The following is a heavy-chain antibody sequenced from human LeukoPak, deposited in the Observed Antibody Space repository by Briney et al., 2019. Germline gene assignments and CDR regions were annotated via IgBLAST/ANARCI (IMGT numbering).Heavy chain of an antibody. CDR2: INPNSGGT. D-gene: IGHD6-6*01. J-gene: IGHJ6*03. CDR1: GGTFSSYA. Sequence: ASVKVSCKASGGTFSSYAISWVRQAPGQGLEWMGWINPNSGGTNYAQKFQGRVTMTRDTSISTAYMELSRLRSDDTAVYYCARDGGIAARGYYYYYMDVWGKGTTVTVSS. V-gene: IGHV1-2*02. CDR3: ARDGGIAARGYYYYYMDV.